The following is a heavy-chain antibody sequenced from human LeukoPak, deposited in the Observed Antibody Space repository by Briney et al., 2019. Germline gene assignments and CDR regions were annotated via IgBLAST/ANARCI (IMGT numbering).Heavy chain of an antibody. D-gene: IGHD3-10*01. J-gene: IGHJ4*02. V-gene: IGHV4-39*07. CDR2: IYYSGST. CDR1: GGSICSSSYY. Sequence: SETLSPTCTVSGGSICSSSYYWGWIRQPPGKGLEWIGSIYYSGSTYYNPSLKSRVTISVDTSKNQFSLKLSSVTAADTAVYYCASVRYYYGSGRPFDYWGQGALVTVSS. CDR3: ASVRYYYGSGRPFDY.